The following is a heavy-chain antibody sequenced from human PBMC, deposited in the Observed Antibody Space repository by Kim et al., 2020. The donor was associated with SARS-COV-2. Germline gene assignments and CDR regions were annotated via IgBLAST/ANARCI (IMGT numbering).Heavy chain of an antibody. CDR1: GFTFSSYA. Sequence: GGSLRLSCAASGFTFSSYAMHWVRQAPGKGLEWVAVISYDGSNKYYADSVKGRFTISRDNSKNTLYLQMNSLRAEDTAVYYCARAGPGGGDPDYYGMDVWGQGTTVTVSS. D-gene: IGHD4-17*01. CDR2: ISYDGSNK. CDR3: ARAGPGGGDPDYYGMDV. V-gene: IGHV3-30-3*01. J-gene: IGHJ6*02.